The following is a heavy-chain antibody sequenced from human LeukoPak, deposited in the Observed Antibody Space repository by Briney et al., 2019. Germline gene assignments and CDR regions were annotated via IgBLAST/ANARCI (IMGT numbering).Heavy chain of an antibody. CDR2: IKGDGSST. Sequence: GGSLRLSCAASGFTFSGKWMHWVRQAPGKGLVWVSRIKGDGSSTTYADSVKGRFTISRDNAKNSLYLQMNSLRAEDTAVYYCARAAAAGDYYFDYWGQGTLVTVSS. V-gene: IGHV3-74*03. CDR1: GFTFSGKW. D-gene: IGHD6-13*01. CDR3: ARAAAAGDYYFDY. J-gene: IGHJ4*02.